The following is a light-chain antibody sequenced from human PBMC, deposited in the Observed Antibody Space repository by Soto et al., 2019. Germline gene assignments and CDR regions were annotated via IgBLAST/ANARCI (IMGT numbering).Light chain of an antibody. J-gene: IGKJ3*01. CDR3: QQYGSSPFT. CDR1: QSVSSSY. Sequence: ETVLTQSPATLSLSPGERATLSCRASQSVSSSYLAWYQQKPGQAPRLLIYGASSRATGIPDRFSGSGSGTDFTLTISRLEPEDFAVYYCQQYGSSPFTFGPGTKVDIK. CDR2: GAS. V-gene: IGKV3-20*01.